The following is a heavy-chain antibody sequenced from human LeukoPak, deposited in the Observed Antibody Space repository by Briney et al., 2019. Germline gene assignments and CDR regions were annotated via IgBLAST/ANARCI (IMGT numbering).Heavy chain of an antibody. CDR2: ISGGGGST. D-gene: IGHD2-2*01. V-gene: IGHV3-23*01. J-gene: IGHJ3*01. Sequence: GGSLRLSCAGSGLTFSSYAMRWVRQAPGKGLEWVSSISGGGGSTYYADSVKGRFTISRDNSKNTLYLQMNSLRAEDTAVYYCAKDRVVPAVDDAFYVWGRGTMVTVSS. CDR1: GLTFSSYA. CDR3: AKDRVVPAVDDAFYV.